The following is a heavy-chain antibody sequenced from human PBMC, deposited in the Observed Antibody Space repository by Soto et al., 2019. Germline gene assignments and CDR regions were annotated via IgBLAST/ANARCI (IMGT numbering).Heavy chain of an antibody. V-gene: IGHV3-23*01. J-gene: IGHJ6*02. Sequence: EVQLLESGGGLVQPGGSLRLSCAASGFTFSSHAMTWVRQAPGKGLEWVSGVSGSGGSTYYADSVKRRFTTSSDNSKNTLSLQINTLRAEDTAVYYCAKANSYYDRSGYYGYYYYGMGVWGQGTTVTVSS. CDR2: VSGSGGST. CDR1: GFTFSSHA. D-gene: IGHD3-22*01. CDR3: AKANSYYDRSGYYGYYYYGMGV.